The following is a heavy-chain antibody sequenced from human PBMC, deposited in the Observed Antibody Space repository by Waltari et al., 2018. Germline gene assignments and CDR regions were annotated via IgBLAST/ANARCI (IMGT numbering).Heavy chain of an antibody. Sequence: EVRLVESGGGLVQRGGSLRLSWAASGFPFANYGMGWVRQAPGKGLECVSSISGSGGTTYYADSVKGRFTMSKDFSKNTLFLQMNSVRVDDTADYYCAKSSGSYYEVFDRWGRGTLVTVSS. CDR1: GFPFANYG. CDR2: ISGSGGTT. D-gene: IGHD1-26*01. V-gene: IGHV3-23*04. CDR3: AKSSGSYYEVFDR. J-gene: IGHJ4*02.